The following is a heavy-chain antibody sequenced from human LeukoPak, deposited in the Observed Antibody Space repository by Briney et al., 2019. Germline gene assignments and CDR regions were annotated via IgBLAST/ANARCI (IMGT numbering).Heavy chain of an antibody. D-gene: IGHD3-10*01. CDR1: GYTFTTSD. CDR2: MNPNSGNA. J-gene: IGHJ3*02. V-gene: IGHV1-8*01. Sequence: ASVKVSCKASGYTFTTSDINWVRQAPRQGLQWMGWMNPNSGNAVYAQKFQGRVTMTRSTSINTAYMELSSLRSEDTAVYYCARGSSRSFDIWGLGTMVTVSS. CDR3: ARGSSRSFDI.